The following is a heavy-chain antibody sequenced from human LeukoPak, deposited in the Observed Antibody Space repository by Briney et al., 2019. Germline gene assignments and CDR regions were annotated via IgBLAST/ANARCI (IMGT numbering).Heavy chain of an antibody. V-gene: IGHV1-69-2*01. CDR2: VDPEDGET. J-gene: IGHJ4*02. D-gene: IGHD1-26*01. CDR1: GYTFTDYY. Sequence: ASVKVSCKVSGYTFTDYYMHWVRQAPGKGLEWMGLVDPEDGETIYAEKFQGRVTITADTSTDTAYMELSSLSSEDTAVYYCATLSSGSLVPYYFDYWGQGTLVTVSS. CDR3: ATLSSGSLVPYYFDY.